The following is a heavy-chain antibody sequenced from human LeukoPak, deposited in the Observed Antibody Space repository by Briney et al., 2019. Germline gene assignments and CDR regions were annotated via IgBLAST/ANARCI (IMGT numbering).Heavy chain of an antibody. CDR2: IYYSGST. CDR3: ARRGSGWFFDY. V-gene: IGHV4-59*08. D-gene: IGHD6-19*01. CDR1: GGSISGYY. J-gene: IGHJ4*02. Sequence: SQTLSLTCTVSGGSISGYYWSWIRQPPGKGLEWIGHIYYSGSTNYNPSLESRVTMSVDTSKNQFSLKLSSVTAADTAVYYCARRGSGWFFDYWGQGTLVTVSS.